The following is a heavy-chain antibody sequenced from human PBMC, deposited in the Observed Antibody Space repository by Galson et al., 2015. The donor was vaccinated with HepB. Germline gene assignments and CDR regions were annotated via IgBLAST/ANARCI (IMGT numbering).Heavy chain of an antibody. CDR1: GFTFSSYA. J-gene: IGHJ6*02. Sequence: SLRLSCAASGFTFSSYAMSWVRQALGKGLEWVSAISGSGGSTYYADSVKGRFTISRDNSKNTLYLQMNSLRAEDTAVYYCAKGGGGSCYSCYYYYYGMDVWGQGTTVTVSS. V-gene: IGHV3-23*01. D-gene: IGHD2-15*01. CDR3: AKGGGGSCYSCYYYYYGMDV. CDR2: ISGSGGST.